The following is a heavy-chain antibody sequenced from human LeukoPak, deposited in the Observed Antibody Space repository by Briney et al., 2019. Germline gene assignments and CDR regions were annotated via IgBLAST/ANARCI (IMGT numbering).Heavy chain of an antibody. CDR3: ARHYYDRSGSYSFDY. D-gene: IGHD3-22*01. J-gene: IGHJ4*02. CDR2: IYSSGST. CDR1: GGSITSYY. Sequence: PSETLSLTCTVSGGSITSYYWSWIRQPPGKGLEWMGYIYSSGSTHYNPSLKSRVTISVDTSRNQFSLKLNSVTAADTAVYFCARHYYDRSGSYSFDYWGQGALVTVSS. V-gene: IGHV4-59*08.